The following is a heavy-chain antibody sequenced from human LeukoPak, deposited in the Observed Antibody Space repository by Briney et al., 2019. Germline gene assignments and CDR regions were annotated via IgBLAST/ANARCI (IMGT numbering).Heavy chain of an antibody. CDR3: ARGTYYDFWSGPHYYYYYMDV. D-gene: IGHD3-3*01. CDR2: MNPNSGNT. CDR1: GYTFTSYD. V-gene: IGHV1-8*03. J-gene: IGHJ6*03. Sequence: ASVKVSCKASGYTFTSYDINWVRQATGQGLEWMGWMNPNSGNTGYAQKFQGRVTITRNTSISTAYMELSSLRSEGTAVYYCARGTYYDFWSGPHYYYYYMDVWGKGTTVTVSS.